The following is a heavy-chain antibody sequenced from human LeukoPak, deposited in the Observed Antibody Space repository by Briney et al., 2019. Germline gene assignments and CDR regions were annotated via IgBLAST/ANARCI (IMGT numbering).Heavy chain of an antibody. J-gene: IGHJ4*02. Sequence: SVKVSCKASGGTFSSYAISWVRQAPGQGLEWMGGIIPIFGTANYAQKFQGRVTITADESTSTAYMELSSLRSEDTAVYYCAKDGKYYYDSSGYYPFYFDYWGQGTLVTVSS. V-gene: IGHV1-69*01. CDR1: GGTFSSYA. D-gene: IGHD3-22*01. CDR2: IIPIFGTA. CDR3: AKDGKYYYDSSGYYPFYFDY.